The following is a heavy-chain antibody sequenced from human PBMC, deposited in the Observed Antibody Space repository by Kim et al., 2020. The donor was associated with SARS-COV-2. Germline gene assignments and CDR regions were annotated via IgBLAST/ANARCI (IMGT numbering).Heavy chain of an antibody. D-gene: IGHD4-17*01. CDR3: ARDGVWDPTTVTTEEAFDI. Sequence: GGSLRLSCAASGFTFSSYSMNWVRQAPGKGLEWVSSISSSSSYIYYADSVKGRFTISRDNAKNSLYLQMNSLRAEDTAVYYCARDGVWDPTTVTTEEAFDIWGQGTMVTVSS. CDR1: GFTFSSYS. J-gene: IGHJ3*02. CDR2: ISSSSSYI. V-gene: IGHV3-21*01.